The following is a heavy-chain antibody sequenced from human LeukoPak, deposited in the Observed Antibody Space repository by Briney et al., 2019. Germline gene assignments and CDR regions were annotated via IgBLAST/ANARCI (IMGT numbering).Heavy chain of an antibody. CDR2: VWYDGSNK. V-gene: IGHV3-33*01. CDR1: GFTYSSYG. J-gene: IGHJ4*02. CDR3: ARDKGNTAMTEGFDY. Sequence: GGSLRLSCAASGFTYSSYGRHWVRQAPGKGLEWVAVVWYDGSNKYYADSVKGRFTISRDNSKNTLYLQMNSLRAEDTAVYYCARDKGNTAMTEGFDYWGQGTLVTVSS. D-gene: IGHD5-18*01.